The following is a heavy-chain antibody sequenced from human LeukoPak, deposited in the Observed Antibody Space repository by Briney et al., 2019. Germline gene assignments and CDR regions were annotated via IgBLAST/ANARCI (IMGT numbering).Heavy chain of an antibody. J-gene: IGHJ4*02. CDR3: ARRRSGSGRPFDY. D-gene: IGHD3-10*01. CDR1: GSSFTNYW. CDR2: IFPADSDT. Sequence: GASLKISCKASGSSFTNYWIAWVRQLPGKGLEWMGSIFPADSDTRYSPSFQGQVTISADKSISTAYLQWSSLKASDTAMYYCARRRSGSGRPFDYWGQGTLVTVSS. V-gene: IGHV5-51*01.